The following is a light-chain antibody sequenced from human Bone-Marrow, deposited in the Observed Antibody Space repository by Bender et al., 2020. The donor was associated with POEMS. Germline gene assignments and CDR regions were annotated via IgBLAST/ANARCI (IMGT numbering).Light chain of an antibody. Sequence: SYALTQPPSVSVAPGQTARISCGGNNIGGKSVHWYQQRPGQAPVLVIHDDRDRPSEIPERFSGSNSGNTATLTISRVEAGDEADYFCQVWERDHTPDHVAFGGGTKLTVL. V-gene: IGLV3-21*02. J-gene: IGLJ2*01. CDR2: DDR. CDR3: QVWERDHTPDHVA. CDR1: NIGGKS.